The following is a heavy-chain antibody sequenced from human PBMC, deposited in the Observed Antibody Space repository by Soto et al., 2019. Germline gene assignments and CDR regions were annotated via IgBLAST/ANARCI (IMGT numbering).Heavy chain of an antibody. CDR3: ARRGRRGIAAAGTGRTDWFDP. Sequence: SETLSLTCTVSGGSISSYYWSWIRQPPGKGLEWIGYIYYSGSTNYNPSLKSRVTISVDMSKNQFSLKLSSVTAADTAVYYCARRGRRGIAAAGTGRTDWFDPWGQGTLVTVSS. V-gene: IGHV4-59*01. CDR1: GGSISSYY. CDR2: IYYSGST. J-gene: IGHJ5*02. D-gene: IGHD6-13*01.